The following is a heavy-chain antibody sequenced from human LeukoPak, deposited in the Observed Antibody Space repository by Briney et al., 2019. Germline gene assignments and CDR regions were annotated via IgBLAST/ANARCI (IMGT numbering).Heavy chain of an antibody. V-gene: IGHV1-69*02. CDR1: GYTFTGYY. CDR2: IIPILGIA. CDR3: ATGVGDNGDY. Sequence: ASVKVSCKASGYTFTGYYMHWVRQAPGQGLEWMGRIIPILGIANYAQKFQGRVTITADKSTSTAYMELSSLRSEDTAVYYCATGVGDNGDYWGQGTLVTVSS. J-gene: IGHJ4*02. D-gene: IGHD3-10*01.